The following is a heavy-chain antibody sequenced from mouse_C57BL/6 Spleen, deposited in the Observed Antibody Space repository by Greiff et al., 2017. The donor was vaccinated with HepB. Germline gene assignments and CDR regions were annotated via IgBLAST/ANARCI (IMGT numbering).Heavy chain of an antibody. CDR3: ASYYYGSSWYFDV. CDR1: GYTFTSYW. D-gene: IGHD1-1*01. J-gene: IGHJ1*03. V-gene: IGHV1-64*01. Sequence: VQGVESGAELVKPGASVKLSCKASGYTFTSYWMHWVKQRPGQGLEWIGMIHPNSGSTNYNEKFKSKATLTVDKSSSTAYMQLSSLTSEDSAVYYCASYYYGSSWYFDVWGTGTTVTVSS. CDR2: IHPNSGST.